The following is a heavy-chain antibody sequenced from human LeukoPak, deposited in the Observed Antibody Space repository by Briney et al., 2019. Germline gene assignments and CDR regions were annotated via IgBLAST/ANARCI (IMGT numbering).Heavy chain of an antibody. CDR1: GGSITFGSYY. CDR3: ARARVISASFDD. V-gene: IGHV4-61*02. Sequence: TSETLSLTCTVSGGSITFGSYYWTWIRQPAGKGLEWIGRIYTSGRTFYNPSLKSRVTISMDTSMNQFYLRLNSVTAADTAVYYCARARVISASFDDWGQGALVTVSS. CDR2: IYTSGRT. D-gene: IGHD3-16*02. J-gene: IGHJ4*02.